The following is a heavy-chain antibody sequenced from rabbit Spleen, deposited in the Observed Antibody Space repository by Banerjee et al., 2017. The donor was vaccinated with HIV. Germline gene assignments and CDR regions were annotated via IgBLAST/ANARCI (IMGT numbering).Heavy chain of an antibody. Sequence: QSLEESGGDLVKPGASLTLTCTASGFSFSSSDYMCWVRQAPGKGLEWISCIAGSSIGFTYFATWAKGRFTYSKTSSTTVTLQMTSLTAADTATYFCVREAGYGGYGDGNLWGQGTLVTVS. CDR3: VREAGYGGYGDGNL. D-gene: IGHD6-1*01. V-gene: IGHV1S40*01. CDR2: IAGSSIGFT. J-gene: IGHJ4*01. CDR1: GFSFSSSDY.